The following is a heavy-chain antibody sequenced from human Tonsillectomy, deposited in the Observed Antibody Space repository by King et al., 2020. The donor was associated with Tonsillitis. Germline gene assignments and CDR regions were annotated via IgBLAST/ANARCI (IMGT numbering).Heavy chain of an antibody. V-gene: IGHV4-39*07. Sequence: QLQESGPGLVKPSETLSLTCTVSGASISSSNYYWGWIRQPPGKGLEWIGSFSYSGITYFNPSLKSRVTISLDTSKSQFSLNLSSVTAADTAVYYCARGVPATAIEGNYWGQGTLVTVSS. J-gene: IGHJ4*02. D-gene: IGHD2-2*01. CDR3: ARGVPATAIEGNY. CDR2: FSYSGIT. CDR1: GASISSSNYY.